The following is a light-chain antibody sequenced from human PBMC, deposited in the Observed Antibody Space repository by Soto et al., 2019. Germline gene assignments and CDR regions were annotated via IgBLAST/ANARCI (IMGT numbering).Light chain of an antibody. J-gene: IGLJ3*02. CDR3: NSYPSSSTRV. CDR1: SSDVGGYNY. CDR2: EVT. V-gene: IGLV2-14*01. Sequence: QSALTQPASVSGSPGQSITISCTGTSSDVGGYNYVSWYQQHPGKAPKLMIYEVTKRPSWVSDRFSGSKSGNTASLTISGLQAEDEADYYCNSYPSSSTRVFGGGTKVPS.